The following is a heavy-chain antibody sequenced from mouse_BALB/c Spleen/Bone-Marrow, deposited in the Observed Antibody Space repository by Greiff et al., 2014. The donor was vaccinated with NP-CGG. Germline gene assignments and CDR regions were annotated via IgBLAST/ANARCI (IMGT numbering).Heavy chain of an antibody. J-gene: IGHJ2*01. CDR1: GYTFTSYV. CDR3: AREGVDYFDY. CDR2: INPYNDGT. Sequence: HLVESGPELVKPGASVKMSCKASGYTFTSYVMHWVKQQPGQGLEWFGYINPYNDGTKYNEKFEGKATLTSDKSSSTAYMELSSLTSEDSAVYFCAREGVDYFDYWGQGTTLTVSS. V-gene: IGHV1-14*01.